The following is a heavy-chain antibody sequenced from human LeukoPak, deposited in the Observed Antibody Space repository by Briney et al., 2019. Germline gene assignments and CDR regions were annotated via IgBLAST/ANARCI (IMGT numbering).Heavy chain of an antibody. CDR3: ARQAYTYAPFDY. J-gene: IGHJ4*02. Sequence: GESLKISCKGSGYRFNNYWIGWVRQMPGKGLEWMGIIYPGDSDTRYSPSFQGQVTISADRSISTAYLQWSSLKASDTATYYCARQAYTYAPFDYWGQGTLVTVSS. D-gene: IGHD5-18*01. CDR1: GYRFNNYW. CDR2: IYPGDSDT. V-gene: IGHV5-51*01.